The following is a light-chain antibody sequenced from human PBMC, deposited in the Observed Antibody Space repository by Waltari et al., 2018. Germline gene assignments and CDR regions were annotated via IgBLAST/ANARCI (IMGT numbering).Light chain of an antibody. CDR2: HAS. J-gene: IGKJ3*01. V-gene: IGKV3-11*01. Sequence: EIVLTQSPATLSLSPGERATLSCRASQSLSTYLAWYQHNPGQAPRLLIYHASNRATGIPARFSGSGSGTDFTLTISSLEPEDIAVYYCQQRGTFGPGTKVEIK. CDR1: QSLSTY. CDR3: QQRGT.